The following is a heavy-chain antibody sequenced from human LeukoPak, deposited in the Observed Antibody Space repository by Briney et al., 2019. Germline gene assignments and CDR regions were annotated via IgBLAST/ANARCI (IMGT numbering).Heavy chain of an antibody. CDR1: GGSISSSSYY. Sequence: TSGTLSLTCTVSGGSISSSSYYWGWIRQPPGKGLEWIGSIYDSGTTYYNPSLKSRVTISVDTSKNQFSLKLSSVTAADTAVYYCVRHGQQLVRLSYWGQGTLVTVSS. CDR3: VRHGQQLVRLSY. D-gene: IGHD6-13*01. J-gene: IGHJ4*02. CDR2: IYDSGTT. V-gene: IGHV4-39*01.